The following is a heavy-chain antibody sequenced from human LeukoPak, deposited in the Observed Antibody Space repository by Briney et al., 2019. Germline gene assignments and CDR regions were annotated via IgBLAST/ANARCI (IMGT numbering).Heavy chain of an antibody. Sequence: GGSLRLSCVASGFTFSSYAMSWVRQAPGKGLEWVSGISASGGSTYYADSVKGRFTISRDDSKNTLYLQMNSLRAEDTAVYYCAKDGKVGARTAKYFQYWGQGTLVTVSS. CDR3: AKDGKVGARTAKYFQY. CDR1: GFTFSSYA. CDR2: ISASGGST. J-gene: IGHJ1*01. V-gene: IGHV3-23*01. D-gene: IGHD1-26*01.